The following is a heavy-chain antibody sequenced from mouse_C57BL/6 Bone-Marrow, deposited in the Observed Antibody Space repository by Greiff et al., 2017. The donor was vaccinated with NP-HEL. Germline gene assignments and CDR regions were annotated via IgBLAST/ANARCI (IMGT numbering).Heavy chain of an antibody. V-gene: IGHV5-9*01. CDR2: ISGGGGNT. CDR3: ARQDSSGYEAY. CDR1: GFTFSSYA. Sequence: EVQVVESGGGLVKPGGSLKLSCAASGFTFSSYAMSWVRQTPEKRLEWVATISGGGGNTYYPDSVKGRFTISRDNAKNTLYLQMSSLRSEDTALYYCARQDSSGYEAYWGQGTLVTVSA. J-gene: IGHJ3*01. D-gene: IGHD3-2*02.